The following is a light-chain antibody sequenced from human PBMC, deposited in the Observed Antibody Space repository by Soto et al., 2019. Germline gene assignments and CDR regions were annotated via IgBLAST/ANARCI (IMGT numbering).Light chain of an antibody. CDR1: SSDVGGYNY. CDR2: EVS. J-gene: IGLJ1*01. CDR3: SSYTSSSTLYV. Sequence: QSALTQPASVSGSPGQSITISCTGTSSDVGGYNYVSWYQQHPGKAPKLMIYEVSNRPSGVSNRFSGSKSGNTASLTISGLQDEDAADYYCSSYTSSSTLYVFGTGTKVTVL. V-gene: IGLV2-14*01.